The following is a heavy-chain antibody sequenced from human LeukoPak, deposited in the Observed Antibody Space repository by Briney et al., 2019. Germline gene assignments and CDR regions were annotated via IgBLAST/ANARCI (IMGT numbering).Heavy chain of an antibody. CDR2: IDWDDAK. CDR1: GFSLSTIGMR. Sequence: SGPALVEPTQTLTLTCTFSGFSLSTIGMRVNWIRQPPGKALEWLARIDWDDAKFYSSSLKTRLTISKDTSKNQVVLTMTNMDPVDTATYYCARSGYSSAGKFDSWGQGTLVTVSS. J-gene: IGHJ4*02. CDR3: ARSGYSSAGKFDS. V-gene: IGHV2-70*04. D-gene: IGHD6-19*01.